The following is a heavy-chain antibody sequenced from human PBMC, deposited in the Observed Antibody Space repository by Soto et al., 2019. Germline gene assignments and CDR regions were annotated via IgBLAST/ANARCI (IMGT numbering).Heavy chain of an antibody. V-gene: IGHV1-69*01. Sequence: QVQLVQSGAEVKKPGSSVKVYCKASGGTLSSYAISWVRQAPGQGLDWMGGIIPIFGTANYAQKFQGRVTITADESTSTAYMELSSLRSEDTAVYYCEQGRVEYSSADWGQGTLVTVCS. CDR2: IIPIFGTA. CDR1: GGTLSSYA. CDR3: EQGRVEYSSAD. D-gene: IGHD6-6*01. J-gene: IGHJ4*02.